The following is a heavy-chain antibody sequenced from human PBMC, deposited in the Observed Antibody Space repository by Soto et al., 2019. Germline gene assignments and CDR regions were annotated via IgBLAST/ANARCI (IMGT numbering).Heavy chain of an antibody. J-gene: IGHJ4*02. CDR1: GGSVSSGSYY. V-gene: IGHV4-61*01. Sequence: QVQLQESGPGLVKPSETLSLTYTVSGGSVSSGSYYWSWIRQRPGKGLELIGYIYYSVSTNYNPALKSRVTISVDTSKNQFSVKVSSVTAADTAVYYCASYSSGWYDVIYWGQGTLVTVSS. CDR3: ASYSSGWYDVIY. D-gene: IGHD6-19*01. CDR2: IYYSVST.